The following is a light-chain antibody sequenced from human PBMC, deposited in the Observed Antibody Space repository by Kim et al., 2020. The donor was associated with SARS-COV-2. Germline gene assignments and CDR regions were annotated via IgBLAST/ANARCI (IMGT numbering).Light chain of an antibody. CDR2: GAS. CDR3: QQYNNWPWA. Sequence: VSPGERATLSCRADQNIGTYLAWYQQKPGQAPRFLISGASTRATGVPARFTGSGSGTEFTLTISSLQSEDFAVYHCQQYNNWPWAFGQGTKVDIK. CDR1: QNIGTY. V-gene: IGKV3-15*01. J-gene: IGKJ1*01.